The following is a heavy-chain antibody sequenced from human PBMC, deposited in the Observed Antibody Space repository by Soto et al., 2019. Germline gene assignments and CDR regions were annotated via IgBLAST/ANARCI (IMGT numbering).Heavy chain of an antibody. V-gene: IGHV3-48*03. D-gene: IGHD3-22*01. CDR3: AREVVVFGVIIPTPMDV. CDR1: GFTFSGYE. J-gene: IGHJ6*02. Sequence: EVQLVESGGGLDRHGGSLRLSCAASGFTFSGYEMNWVRQAPGKGLEWVSYISGSGSTIYYADSVKGRFTISRDNAKDSLYLQMNSLRAEDTAVYYCAREVVVFGVIIPTPMDVWGQGTTVTVSS. CDR2: ISGSGSTI.